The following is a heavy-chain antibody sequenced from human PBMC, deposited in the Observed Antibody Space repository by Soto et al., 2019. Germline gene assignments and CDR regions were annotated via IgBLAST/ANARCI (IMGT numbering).Heavy chain of an antibody. V-gene: IGHV3-7*01. CDR2: TNKDGSQK. Sequence: EVQLVESGGGLVQPGGSLTVSCAASGFTFSDEWMNWVRPAPGKGLEWVANTNKDGSQKYYVDSVKGRFTISRDNAKNSLYLQMNSLRAEDTAVYYCLKGMDVWGQGTTVTVSS. CDR1: GFTFSDEW. CDR3: LKGMDV. J-gene: IGHJ6*02.